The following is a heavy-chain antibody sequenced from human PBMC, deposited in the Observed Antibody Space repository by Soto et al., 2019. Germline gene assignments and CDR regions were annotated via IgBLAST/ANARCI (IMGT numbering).Heavy chain of an antibody. CDR2: SFPIFGTA. Sequence: QVQLVXXXAEVKKPGSSVKVSCKASGGTFSSYAISWVRQAPGQXLGCRGESFPIFGTANYAQKFPGRVTITADESTSTAYMKLSSLRSEDTAVYYCARGSGWFVHAFDIWGQGTMVTVSS. CDR3: ARGSGWFVHAFDI. V-gene: IGHV1-69*01. CDR1: GGTFSSYA. D-gene: IGHD6-13*01. J-gene: IGHJ3*02.